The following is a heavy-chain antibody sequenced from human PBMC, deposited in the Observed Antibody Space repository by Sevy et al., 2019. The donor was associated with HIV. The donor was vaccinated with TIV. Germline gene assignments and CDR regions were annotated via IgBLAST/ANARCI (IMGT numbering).Heavy chain of an antibody. CDR1: GYTFTSYY. J-gene: IGHJ4*02. CDR3: ARDWGVIAAAESYFDY. CDR2: INPSGGST. Sequence: GASVKVSCKASGYTFTSYYMHWVRQAPGQGLEWMGIINPSGGSTSYAQKFQGRVTMTRDTSTSTVYMELSSLRSEDTAVYYCARDWGVIAAAESYFDYWGQGTLVTVSS. D-gene: IGHD6-13*01. V-gene: IGHV1-46*01.